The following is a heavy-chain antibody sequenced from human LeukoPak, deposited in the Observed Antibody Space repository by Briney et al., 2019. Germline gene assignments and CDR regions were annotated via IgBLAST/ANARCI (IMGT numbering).Heavy chain of an antibody. D-gene: IGHD4-17*01. Sequence: GGSLRLSCAASGFTFSSYDMSWVRRAPGKGLEWVSTINGAESTYYADSVKGRSTISRDNSKKTLYLQMNSLRAEDTAVYYCAKGLVTTAADYWGRGTLVTVST. CDR1: GFTFSSYD. V-gene: IGHV3-23*01. CDR3: AKGLVTTAADY. CDR2: INGAEST. J-gene: IGHJ4*02.